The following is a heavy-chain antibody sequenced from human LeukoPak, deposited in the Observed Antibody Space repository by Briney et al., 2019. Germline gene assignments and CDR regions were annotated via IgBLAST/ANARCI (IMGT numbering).Heavy chain of an antibody. CDR2: IYHSGST. CDR3: ARHGRWVGPAGY. J-gene: IGHJ4*02. D-gene: IGHD4-23*01. Sequence: SETLSLTCTVSGGSISNYYWSWIRQPPGKGLEWIGYIYHSGSTNYNPSLKSRVTISVDTSKNQFSLKLSSVTAADTAVYYCARHGRWVGPAGYWGQGTLVTVSS. CDR1: GGSISNYY. V-gene: IGHV4-59*08.